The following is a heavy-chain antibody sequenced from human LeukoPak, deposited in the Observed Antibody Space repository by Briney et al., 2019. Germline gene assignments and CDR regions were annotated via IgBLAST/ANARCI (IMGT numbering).Heavy chain of an antibody. CDR1: GGSISSSSYY. D-gene: IGHD1-14*01. Sequence: SETLSLTSTVSGGSISSSSYYWGWVRQPPGKGLEWIGSIYYSGSTYYNPSLKSRVTISVDTSKNQFSLKLSSVTAADTAVYYCARAREPLISTYYFEYWGQGTLVTVSS. J-gene: IGHJ4*02. CDR2: IYYSGST. V-gene: IGHV4-39*07. CDR3: ARAREPLISTYYFEY.